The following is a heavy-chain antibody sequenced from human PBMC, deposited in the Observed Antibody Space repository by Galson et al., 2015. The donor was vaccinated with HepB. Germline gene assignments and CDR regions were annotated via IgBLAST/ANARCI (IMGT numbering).Heavy chain of an antibody. V-gene: IGHV4-59*01. J-gene: IGHJ4*02. Sequence: LSLTCTVSGGSISSYYWSWIRQPPGKGLEWIGYIYYSGSTNYNPSLKSRVTISVDTSKNQFSLKLSSVTAADTAVYYCASFRRGYSYGWGQGTLVTVSS. CDR3: ASFRRGYSYG. CDR1: GGSISSYY. CDR2: IYYSGST. D-gene: IGHD5-18*01.